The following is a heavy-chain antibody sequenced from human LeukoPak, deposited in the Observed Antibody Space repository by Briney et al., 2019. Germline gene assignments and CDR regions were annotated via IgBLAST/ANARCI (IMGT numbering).Heavy chain of an antibody. CDR1: GSSISSYY. Sequence: SETLSLTCSVSGSSISSYYWSWNRKPPGKGLEWIGYIYYSGSTNYNPSLRSRVTISVDTSKNQVSLKLSSVTAADTAVYYCARSPGYYFDYWGQGTLVTVSS. CDR3: ARSPGYYFDY. D-gene: IGHD3-10*01. V-gene: IGHV4-59*01. J-gene: IGHJ4*02. CDR2: IYYSGST.